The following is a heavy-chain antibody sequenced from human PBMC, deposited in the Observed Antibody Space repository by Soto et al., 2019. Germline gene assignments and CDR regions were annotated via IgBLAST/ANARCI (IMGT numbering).Heavy chain of an antibody. J-gene: IGHJ4*02. D-gene: IGHD6-6*01. Sequence: QLQLQESGPGLVKPSETLSLTCTVSGGSISSSSYYWGWIRQPPGKGLEWIGSFYYSGSTYYNPSLKSRVTLSVNTSKNPFSLKLSSVTAADTAGYYCYSSSNSNFGYWGQVTLVTVYS. CDR3: YSSSNSNFGY. CDR2: FYYSGST. CDR1: GGSISSSSYY. V-gene: IGHV4-39*01.